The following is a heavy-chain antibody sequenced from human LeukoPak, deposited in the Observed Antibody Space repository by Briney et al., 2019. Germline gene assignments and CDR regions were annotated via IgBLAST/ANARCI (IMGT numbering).Heavy chain of an antibody. CDR1: GFTVSSNY. Sequence: PGGSLRLSCAASGFTVSSNYMSWVRQAPGKGLEWVSIIYSGGSTYYADSVKGRFTISRDNSKNTLYLQMNSLRAEDTAVYYCARAAPGDYGGTEYFQHWGQGTLVTVSS. J-gene: IGHJ1*01. V-gene: IGHV3-66*01. CDR3: ARAAPGDYGGTEYFQH. D-gene: IGHD4-17*01. CDR2: IYSGGST.